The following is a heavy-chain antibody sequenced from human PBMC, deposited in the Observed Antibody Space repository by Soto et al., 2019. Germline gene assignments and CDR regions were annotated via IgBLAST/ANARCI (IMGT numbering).Heavy chain of an antibody. J-gene: IGHJ4*02. CDR1: GYSFTTYW. V-gene: IGHV5-51*01. Sequence: EVQLVQSGAEVKKPGESLKISCKGSGYSFTTYWIGWVRQMPGKGLEWMGIIYPYDSDTRYSPSFQGQVTFSADESINTAYLQWTSLKASDTAMYYCARQGSKYGPNFDFWGQGTLVTVSP. CDR2: IYPYDSDT. CDR3: ARQGSKYGPNFDF. D-gene: IGHD3-10*01.